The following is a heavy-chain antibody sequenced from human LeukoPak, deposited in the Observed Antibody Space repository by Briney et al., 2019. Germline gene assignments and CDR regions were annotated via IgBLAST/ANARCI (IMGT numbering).Heavy chain of an antibody. V-gene: IGHV3-23*01. J-gene: IGHJ4*02. CDR1: GFTFSSYA. CDR3: AKVLGYSSGWSHFDY. CDR2: ISGSGYST. D-gene: IGHD6-19*01. Sequence: GGSLRLSCAASGFTFSSYAMGWVRQAPGKGLEWVSVISGSGYSTYYADSVKGRFTISRDNSKNTLYLQMNSLRAEDTAVYYCAKVLGYSSGWSHFDYWGQGTLVTVSS.